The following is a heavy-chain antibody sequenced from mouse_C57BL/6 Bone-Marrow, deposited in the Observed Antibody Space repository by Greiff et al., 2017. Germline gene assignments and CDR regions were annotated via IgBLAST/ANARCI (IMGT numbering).Heavy chain of an antibody. CDR1: GYTFTSYG. Sequence: QVQLQQSGAELARPGASVKLSCKASGYTFTSYGISWVKQRTGQGLEWIGEIYPRSGNTYYNEKFKGQATLTADKSSSTAYMELRSLTSEDSAVYFCAREGACITTVVSPFDYWGKGPTLTVSS. CDR2: IYPRSGNT. D-gene: IGHD1-1*01. CDR3: AREGACITTVVSPFDY. J-gene: IGHJ2*01. V-gene: IGHV1-81*01.